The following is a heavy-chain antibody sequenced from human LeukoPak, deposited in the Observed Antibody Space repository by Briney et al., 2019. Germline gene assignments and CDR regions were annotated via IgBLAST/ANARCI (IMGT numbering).Heavy chain of an antibody. V-gene: IGHV4-61*02. CDR3: ARGVDY. Sequence: PSETLSLTSTVSGGSISSGSYYWSWIRQPAGKGLEWIGRIYTSGSTNYNPSLKSRVTISVDTSNNRFSLKLTSVTAADTAVYFCARGVDYWGQGTLVTVSS. J-gene: IGHJ4*02. CDR1: GGSISSGSYY. CDR2: IYTSGST.